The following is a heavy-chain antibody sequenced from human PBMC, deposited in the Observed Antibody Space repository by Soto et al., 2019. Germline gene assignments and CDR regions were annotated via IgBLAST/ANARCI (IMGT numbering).Heavy chain of an antibody. V-gene: IGHV4-39*01. CDR1: GGSISSSDYY. CDR3: ARGPRSIHL. CDR2: INYLGTT. Sequence: SETLSLTCTVSGGSISSSDYYWDWIRQPPGKGLEWIGSINYLGTTFSNPSLKSRITISVDASKRQFFLKLSSVTAADTAVYFCARGPRSIHLCGQATLVTVSS. J-gene: IGHJ5*02.